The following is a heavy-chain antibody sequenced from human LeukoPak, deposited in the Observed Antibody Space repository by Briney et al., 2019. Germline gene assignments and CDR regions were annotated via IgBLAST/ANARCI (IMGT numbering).Heavy chain of an antibody. V-gene: IGHV1-8*01. CDR2: MNPNSGNT. CDR3: ARSVARRVLWFGELSS. CDR1: GYTFTSYD. Sequence: ASVKVSCKASGYTFTSYDINWVRQATGQGLEWMGWMNPNSGNTGYAQKFQGRVTMTRNTSMSTAYMELSSLRSEDTAMYYCARSVARRVLWFGELSSWGQGTLVTVSS. D-gene: IGHD3-10*01. J-gene: IGHJ4*02.